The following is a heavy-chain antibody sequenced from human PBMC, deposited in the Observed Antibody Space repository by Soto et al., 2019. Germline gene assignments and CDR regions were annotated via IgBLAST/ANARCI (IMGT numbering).Heavy chain of an antibody. J-gene: IGHJ4*02. D-gene: IGHD3-9*01. CDR1: GFSLSTSGVG. V-gene: IGHV2-5*02. Sequence: QITLKESGPTLVRPTQTLTLTCAFSGFSLSTSGVGVGWIRQPPGKALEWLAVIYWDDSKHYSPSLRSRLTIPKDTSKKQVVLTMTNMDPMDTGTYYCAHKGPEDWPLDYWGQGTLVTVSS. CDR2: IYWDDSK. CDR3: AHKGPEDWPLDY.